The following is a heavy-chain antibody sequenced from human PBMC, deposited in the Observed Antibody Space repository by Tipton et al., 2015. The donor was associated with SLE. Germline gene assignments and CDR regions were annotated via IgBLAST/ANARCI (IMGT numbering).Heavy chain of an antibody. CDR1: GFTFSSYG. V-gene: IGHV3-33*06. Sequence: SLRLSCAASGFTFSSYGMHWVRQAPGKGLEWVAGIWYDGSNKYYADSVKGRFTISRDNSKNTLYLQMNSLRAEDTAVYYCAKDRDYGDYYYYGMDVWGQGTTVTVSS. CDR3: AKDRDYGDYYYYGMDV. CDR2: IWYDGSNK. D-gene: IGHD4-17*01. J-gene: IGHJ6*02.